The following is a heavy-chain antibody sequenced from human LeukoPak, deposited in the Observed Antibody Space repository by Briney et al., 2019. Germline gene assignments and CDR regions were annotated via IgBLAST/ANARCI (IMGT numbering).Heavy chain of an antibody. D-gene: IGHD6-25*01. CDR3: ARDSGTCRGCAFDV. Sequence: GGSPRLSCAASGFIFSDYYMSWVCQAPGKGLEWVANLNRDGSVKNYVDSVKGRFTISRDNAKNSLYLQMNSLRAEDTAVFYCARDSGTCRGCAFDVWGHGTMVTVSS. CDR1: GFIFSDYY. J-gene: IGHJ3*01. CDR2: LNRDGSVK. V-gene: IGHV3-7*01.